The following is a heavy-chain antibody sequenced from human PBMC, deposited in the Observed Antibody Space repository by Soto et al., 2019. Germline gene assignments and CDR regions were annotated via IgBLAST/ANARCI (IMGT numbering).Heavy chain of an antibody. Sequence: QVQLVQSGAEGKKPGSSVKVSCKASGGTFSSYAISWVRQAPGQGLEWMGGIIPIFGTANHAQKFQGRVTITADESTSTAYTELSSLRSDDTAVYYCARDSGGTTVAFGMDVWGQGTTVTVSS. V-gene: IGHV1-69*01. CDR1: GGTFSSYA. CDR2: IIPIFGTA. J-gene: IGHJ6*02. CDR3: ARDSGGTTVAFGMDV. D-gene: IGHD4-17*01.